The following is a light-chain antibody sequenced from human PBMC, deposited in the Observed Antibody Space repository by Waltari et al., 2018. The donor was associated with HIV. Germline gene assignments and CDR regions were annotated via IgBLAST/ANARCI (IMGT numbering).Light chain of an antibody. J-gene: IGLJ3*02. Sequence: QSALTQPASVSMPPGQSITISCTGSSNDVGGYNYVSWYQQHPGKAPRLMIYDVSTRPSGVSDRFSGSKSGDTASLTISGLQPEDEADYYCESYTSTSVWVFGGGTRLTVL. CDR1: SNDVGGYNY. CDR2: DVS. V-gene: IGLV2-14*03. CDR3: ESYTSTSVWV.